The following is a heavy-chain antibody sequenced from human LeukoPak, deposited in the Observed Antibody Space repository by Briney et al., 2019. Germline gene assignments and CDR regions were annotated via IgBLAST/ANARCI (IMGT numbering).Heavy chain of an antibody. V-gene: IGHV3-7*01. Sequence: GGSLRLSCAASGFTFSTYWMTCVRQAPGKGLEWVANIKQDGSETYYVDSEKGRFTISRDNAKNSLYLQMNSLRTEDTAVYSCARLNYYANKGPDAFDIWGQGTMVTVSS. CDR1: GFTFSTYW. CDR3: ARLNYYANKGPDAFDI. J-gene: IGHJ3*02. CDR2: IKQDGSET. D-gene: IGHD3-10*01.